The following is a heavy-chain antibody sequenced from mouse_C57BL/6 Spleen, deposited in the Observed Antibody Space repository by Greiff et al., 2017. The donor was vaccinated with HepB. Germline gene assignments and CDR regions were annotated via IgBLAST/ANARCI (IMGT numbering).Heavy chain of an antibody. CDR2: ISYSGST. Sequence: EVKLVESGPGLAKPSQTLSLTCSVTGYSITSDYWNWIRKFPGNKLEYMGYISYSGSTYYNPSLKSRISITRDTSKNQYYLQLNSVTTEDTATYYCARSLPAVADAMDYWGQGTSVTVSS. CDR1: GYSITSDY. CDR3: ARSLPAVADAMDY. D-gene: IGHD1-1*01. V-gene: IGHV3-8*01. J-gene: IGHJ4*01.